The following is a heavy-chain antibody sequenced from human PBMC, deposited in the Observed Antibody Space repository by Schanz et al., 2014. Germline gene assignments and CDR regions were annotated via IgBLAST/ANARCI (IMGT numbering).Heavy chain of an antibody. CDR1: GYTFISYG. J-gene: IGHJ1*01. V-gene: IGHV1-69*04. D-gene: IGHD2-21*01. Sequence: QVQLVQSGAEVRKPGASVKVSCKASGYTFISYGISWVRQAPGQGLEWMGRIISILGIPNYAQKFQGRVTFTADTSTTTAYMELSGLRSEDTAVYYCARDRLECGAECYSVEVFEIWGQGTLVIVSS. CDR2: IISILGIP. CDR3: ARDRLECGAECYSVEVFEI.